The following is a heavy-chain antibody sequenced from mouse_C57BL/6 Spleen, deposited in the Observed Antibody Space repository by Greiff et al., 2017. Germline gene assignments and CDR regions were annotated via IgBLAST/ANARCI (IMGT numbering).Heavy chain of an antibody. J-gene: IGHJ2*01. D-gene: IGHD4-1*01. CDR3: ARELGWVPYFDY. V-gene: IGHV1-22*01. CDR1: GYTFTDYN. Sequence: EVKLQESGPELVKPGASVKMSCKASGYTFTDYNMHWVKQSHGKSLEWIGYINPNNGGTSYNQKFKGKATLTVNKSSSTAYMELRSLTSEDSAVYCCARELGWVPYFDYWGQGTTLTVSS. CDR2: INPNNGGT.